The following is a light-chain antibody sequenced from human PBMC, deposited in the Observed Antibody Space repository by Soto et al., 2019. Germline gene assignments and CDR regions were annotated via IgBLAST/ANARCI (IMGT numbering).Light chain of an antibody. V-gene: IGKV3-15*01. CDR1: QSVSSD. J-gene: IGKJ1*01. CDR3: QHYNNGWT. Sequence: VVMTQSPATLSVSPGERATLSCRAVQSVSSDVAWYQQKPGQTPRLLIYGASTRATGIPARFSGSGSETEFTLTISSLESEDFAVYYCQHYNNGWTFGQGTKVEIK. CDR2: GAS.